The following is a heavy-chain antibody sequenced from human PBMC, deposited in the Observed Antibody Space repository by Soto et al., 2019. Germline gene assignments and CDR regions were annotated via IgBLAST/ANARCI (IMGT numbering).Heavy chain of an antibody. Sequence: GGSLRLYCAASGFTFSSYSMNRVRQAPGKGLEWVSSISSSSSYIYYADSVKGRFTISRDNAKNSLYLQMNSLRAEDTAVYYCARVECSGGSCYFFYWGQGTLVTVSS. D-gene: IGHD2-15*01. CDR2: ISSSSSYI. V-gene: IGHV3-21*01. CDR1: GFTFSSYS. CDR3: ARVECSGGSCYFFY. J-gene: IGHJ4*02.